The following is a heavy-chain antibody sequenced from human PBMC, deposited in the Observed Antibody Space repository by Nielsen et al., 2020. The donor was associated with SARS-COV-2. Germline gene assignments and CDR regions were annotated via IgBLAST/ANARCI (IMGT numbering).Heavy chain of an antibody. D-gene: IGHD2-15*01. CDR3: AKDWCSGGSCYFDY. J-gene: IGHJ4*02. CDR2: IWNDGSNK. V-gene: IGHV3-30*02. Sequence: GESLKISCAASGFTFSSYGMHWVRQAPGKGLEWVAVIWNDGSNKYYADSVKGRFTISRDNSKNTLYLQMNSLRAEDTAVYYCAKDWCSGGSCYFDYWGQGTLVTVSS. CDR1: GFTFSSYG.